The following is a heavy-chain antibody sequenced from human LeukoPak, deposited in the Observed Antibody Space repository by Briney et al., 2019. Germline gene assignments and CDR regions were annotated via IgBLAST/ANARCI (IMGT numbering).Heavy chain of an antibody. V-gene: IGHV3-23*01. CDR2: ISGSGGST. CDR3: APRVVVVPAALMTN. Sequence: GGSLRLSCAASGFTFSSYSMNWVRQAPGKGLEWVSAISGSGGSTYYADSVKGRFTISRDNSKNTLYLQMNSLRAEDTAVYYCAPRVVVVPAALMTNWGQGTLVTVPS. D-gene: IGHD2-2*01. CDR1: GFTFSSYS. J-gene: IGHJ4*02.